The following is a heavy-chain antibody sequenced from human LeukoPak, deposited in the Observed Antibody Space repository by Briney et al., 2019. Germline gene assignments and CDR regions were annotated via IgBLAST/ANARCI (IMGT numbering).Heavy chain of an antibody. CDR1: GYTFTCYY. CDR2: INPNSGGT. CDR3: GRGAGKSDYDFWSGYSYYYYYYMDV. J-gene: IGHJ6*03. Sequence: ASVKVSCKASGYTFTCYYMHWVRQAPGQGLEWMGWINPNSGGTNYAQKFQGRVTMTRYTSISTAYMELSRLRSDDTVVYYCGRGAGKSDYDFWSGYSYYYYYYMDVWGKGTTVTVSS. D-gene: IGHD3-3*01. V-gene: IGHV1-2*02.